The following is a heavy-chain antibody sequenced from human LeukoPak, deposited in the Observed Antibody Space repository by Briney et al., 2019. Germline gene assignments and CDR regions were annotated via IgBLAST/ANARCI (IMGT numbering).Heavy chain of an antibody. V-gene: IGHV4-59*08. CDR2: IYYSGST. J-gene: IGHJ3*01. CDR1: GGSISSYY. D-gene: IGHD4-23*01. Sequence: SETLSLTCTVSGGSISSYYWSWIRQPPGKGLEWIGFIYYSGSTNYNPSLKSRVTISVDTSRNQFSLKLSSVTAADTAVYYCARPSLDYGGIDAFDFWGQGTLVTVSS. CDR3: ARPSLDYGGIDAFDF.